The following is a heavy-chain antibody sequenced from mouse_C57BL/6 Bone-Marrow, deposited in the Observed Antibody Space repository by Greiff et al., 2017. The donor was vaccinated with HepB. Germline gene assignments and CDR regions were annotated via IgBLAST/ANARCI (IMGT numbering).Heavy chain of an antibody. CDR2: INTSNGGT. J-gene: IGHJ1*03. CDR1: GYTFTSYW. CDR3: ARTDYGSSYYWYFDV. V-gene: IGHV1-53*01. Sequence: QVQLQQPGTELVKPGASVKLSCKASGYTFTSYWMHWVKQRPGQGLEWIGNINTSNGGTNYNEKFKSKATLTVDKSSSTAYMQLSSLTSEDSAVYYCARTDYGSSYYWYFDVWGTGTTVTVSS. D-gene: IGHD1-1*01.